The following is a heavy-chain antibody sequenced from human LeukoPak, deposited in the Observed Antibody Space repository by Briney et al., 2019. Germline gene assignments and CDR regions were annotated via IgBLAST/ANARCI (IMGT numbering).Heavy chain of an antibody. CDR1: VYTFIDCF. CDR2: ISPNIVGT. Sequence: ASVKVSCKPAVYTFIDCFIHWVRQAPGHRLEGMGRISPNIVGTEHEQKLQGRVTMTRDTSISTAYMELVRLISDDTAVYYFARDLSSNPNWEFDCWGQGTLVSVS. CDR3: ARDLSSNPNWEFDC. V-gene: IGHV1-2*06. D-gene: IGHD7-27*01. J-gene: IGHJ4*02.